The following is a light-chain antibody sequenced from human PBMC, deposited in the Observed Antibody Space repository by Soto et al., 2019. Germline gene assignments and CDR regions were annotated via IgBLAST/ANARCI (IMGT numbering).Light chain of an antibody. J-gene: IGKJ1*01. CDR1: QSPLHSNGYNY. Sequence: IVVTQSPLSLPVTPGEPASISCRSSQSPLHSNGYNYLDWYLQKQGQSPQILIYLGSNRDSGVPDRFSGSGSGTDFTLKISRVEAEDVWLYYCMQALQDPLTFGQGTKVDIK. CDR2: LGS. V-gene: IGKV2-28*01. CDR3: MQALQDPLT.